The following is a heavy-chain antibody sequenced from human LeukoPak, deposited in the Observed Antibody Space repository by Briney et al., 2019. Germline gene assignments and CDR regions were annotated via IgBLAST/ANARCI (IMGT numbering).Heavy chain of an antibody. Sequence: TGGSLRLSCAASGFTFSSYSMNWVRQAPGKGLEWVSSISSSSSYIYYADSVKGRFTISRDNAKNSLYLQMNSLRAEDTAVYYCASPGYSSGGHDYWGQGTLVTVSS. J-gene: IGHJ4*02. CDR2: ISSSSSYI. CDR1: GFTFSSYS. D-gene: IGHD6-25*01. CDR3: ASPGYSSGGHDY. V-gene: IGHV3-21*01.